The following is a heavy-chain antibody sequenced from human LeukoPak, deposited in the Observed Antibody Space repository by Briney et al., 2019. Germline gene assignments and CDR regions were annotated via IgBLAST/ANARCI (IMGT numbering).Heavy chain of an antibody. CDR2: INPSGGST. CDR3: AREEVGTCSSTSCYVGPVDY. Sequence: ASVKVSCKASGYIFTSYYMHWVRQAPGQGLEWMGIINPSGGSTSYAQKFQGRVTMTRDMSTSTVYMELSSLRSEDTAVYYCAREEVGTCSSTSCYVGPVDYWGQGTLVTVSS. CDR1: GYIFTSYY. J-gene: IGHJ4*02. V-gene: IGHV1-46*01. D-gene: IGHD2-2*01.